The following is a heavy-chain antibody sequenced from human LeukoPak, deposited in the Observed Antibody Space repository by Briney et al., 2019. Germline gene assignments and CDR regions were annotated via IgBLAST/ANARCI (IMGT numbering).Heavy chain of an antibody. Sequence: PSETLSLTCAVYGGSFSGYYWSWIRQPPGKGLEWIGEINHSGSTNYNPSLKSRATISVDTSKNQFSLKLSSVTAADTAVYYCARGYGSGSNYYYYYMDVWGKGTTVTVSS. CDR3: ARGYGSGSNYYYYYMDV. D-gene: IGHD3-10*01. CDR2: INHSGST. J-gene: IGHJ6*03. CDR1: GGSFSGYY. V-gene: IGHV4-34*01.